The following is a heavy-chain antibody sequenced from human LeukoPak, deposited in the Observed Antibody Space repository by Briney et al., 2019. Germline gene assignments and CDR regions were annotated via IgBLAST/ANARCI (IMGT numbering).Heavy chain of an antibody. D-gene: IGHD3-22*01. CDR2: IYSGGST. J-gene: IGHJ4*02. V-gene: IGHV3-66*01. CDR3: ARSGSSGYYLDY. CDR1: GFTVSSNY. Sequence: GGSLRLSCAASGFTVSSNYMSWVRQAPGKGLEWVSVIYSGGSTYYADSVKGRFTISRDNSKNTLYLQVNSLRAEDTAVYYCARSGSSGYYLDYWGQGTLVTVSS.